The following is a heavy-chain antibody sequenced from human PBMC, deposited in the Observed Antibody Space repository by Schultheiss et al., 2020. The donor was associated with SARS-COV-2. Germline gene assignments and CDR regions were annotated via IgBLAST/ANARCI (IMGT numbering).Heavy chain of an antibody. CDR1: GFTVSSNY. CDR3: ARDGSGGWHFDL. D-gene: IGHD6-25*01. CDR2: ISWNSGSI. Sequence: GGSLRLSCAASGFTVSSNYMSWVRQGTGRGLEWVSGISWNSGSIGYADSVKGRFTISRDNAKNSLYLQMNSLRAEDTAVYYCARDGSGGWHFDLWGRGTLVTVSS. V-gene: IGHV3-9*01. J-gene: IGHJ2*01.